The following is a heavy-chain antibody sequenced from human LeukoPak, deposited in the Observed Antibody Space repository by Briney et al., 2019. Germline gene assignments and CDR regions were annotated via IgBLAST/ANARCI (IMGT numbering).Heavy chain of an antibody. J-gene: IGHJ4*02. CDR1: GFTFSSYA. D-gene: IGHD6-6*01. CDR3: ARGSIAASGAEAPPTYYFDY. Sequence: GGSLRLSCAASGFTFSSYAMHWVRQAPGKGLEWVAVISYDGSNKYYADSVKGRFTISRDNSKNTLYLQMNSLRAEDTAVYYCARGSIAASGAEAPPTYYFDYWGQGTLVTVSS. V-gene: IGHV3-30-3*01. CDR2: ISYDGSNK.